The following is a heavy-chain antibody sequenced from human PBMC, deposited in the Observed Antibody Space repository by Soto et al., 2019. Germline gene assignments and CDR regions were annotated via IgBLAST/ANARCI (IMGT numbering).Heavy chain of an antibody. V-gene: IGHV3-33*01. D-gene: IGHD2-2*01. CDR3: ARVLSPVLTAARTYYYYGMDV. Sequence: QVQLVESGGGVVQPGRSLRLSCAASGFTFSSYGMHWVRQAPGKGLEWVAVIWYDGSNKYNADSVKGRFTISRDNSKNTLYLQINSRRAEATAVYYFARVLSPVLTAARTYYYYGMDVWGQGTTVNVFS. CDR1: GFTFSSYG. CDR2: IWYDGSNK. J-gene: IGHJ6*02.